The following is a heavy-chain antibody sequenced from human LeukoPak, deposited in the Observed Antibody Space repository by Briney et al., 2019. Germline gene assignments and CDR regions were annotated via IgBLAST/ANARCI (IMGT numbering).Heavy chain of an antibody. D-gene: IGHD2-2*01. CDR3: ASYCGTTSCYASGDY. V-gene: IGHV3-23*01. J-gene: IGHJ4*02. Sequence: GGSLRLSRAASGFTFSSYAMNWVRQAPGKGLEWVSGISGSGGSTFYADSVKGRFTISRDNSKNTVFLQMNSLRAEDTAVYYCASYCGTTSCYASGDYWGQGTLVTVSS. CDR1: GFTFSSYA. CDR2: ISGSGGST.